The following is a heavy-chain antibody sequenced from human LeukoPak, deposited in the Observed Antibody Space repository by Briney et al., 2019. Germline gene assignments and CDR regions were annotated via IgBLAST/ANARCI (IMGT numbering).Heavy chain of an antibody. D-gene: IGHD3-9*01. J-gene: IGHJ4*02. V-gene: IGHV4-34*01. CDR3: AREGVYGLTGHPQRGDFDY. CDR1: GESFSGYF. Sequence: SETLSLTCAVYGESFSGYFWSWIRQPPGKGLEWIGEINHSGYTNYNPSLKSRVSISVDTSKKQFSLRLNSVTAADTAVYYCAREGVYGLTGHPQRGDFDYWGQGTLVTVSS. CDR2: INHSGYT.